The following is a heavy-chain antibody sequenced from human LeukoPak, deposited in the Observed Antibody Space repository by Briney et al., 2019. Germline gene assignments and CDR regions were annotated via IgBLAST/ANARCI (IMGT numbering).Heavy chain of an antibody. CDR3: ARFATVTPFDY. CDR2: IYYSGST. J-gene: IGHJ4*02. CDR1: GGSISSYY. Sequence: SETLSLTCTVSGGSISSYYWSWIRQPPGKGLEWIGYIYYSGSTNYNPSLKSRVTISVDTSKNQFSLKLSSVTAADTAVYYCARFATVTPFDYWGQGTLVTVSS. D-gene: IGHD4-17*01. V-gene: IGHV4-59*01.